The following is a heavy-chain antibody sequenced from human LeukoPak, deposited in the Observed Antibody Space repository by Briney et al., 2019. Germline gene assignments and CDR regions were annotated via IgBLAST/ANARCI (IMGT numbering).Heavy chain of an antibody. CDR2: INPNSGGT. Sequence: GASVKVSCKASGYTFTGYYMHWVRQAPGQGLEWMGWINPNSGGTNYAQKFQGRVTMTRDTSISTAYMELSRLRSDDTAVYHCARGGQLWLSYYYYYMDVWGKGTAVTVSS. D-gene: IGHD5-18*01. V-gene: IGHV1-2*02. CDR3: ARGGQLWLSYYYYYMDV. J-gene: IGHJ6*03. CDR1: GYTFTGYY.